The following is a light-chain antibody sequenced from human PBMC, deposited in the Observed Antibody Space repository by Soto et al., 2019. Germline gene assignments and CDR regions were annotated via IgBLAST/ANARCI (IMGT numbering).Light chain of an antibody. V-gene: IGKV3-15*01. CDR2: GAS. Sequence: EIVFTPSPGTPSFSPGGRPPLARRASQSVSSNLAWYQQKPGQAPRLLISGASIGATGIPARFSGSGSGTEFTLTISSVQSEDFAVYFCQQYNNWPTFGQGTKVDIK. CDR1: QSVSSN. J-gene: IGKJ1*01. CDR3: QQYNNWPT.